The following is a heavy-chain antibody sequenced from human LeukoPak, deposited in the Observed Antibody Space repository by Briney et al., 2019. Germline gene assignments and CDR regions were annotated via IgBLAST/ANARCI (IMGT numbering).Heavy chain of an antibody. V-gene: IGHV1-46*01. CDR3: ARIAARGGLPFDY. CDR2: INPSGGST. J-gene: IGHJ4*02. Sequence: ASVKVSCKASGYTFTGYYMHWVRQAPGHGLEWMGIINPSGGSTSYAQKFQGRVTMTRDMSTSTVYMELSSLRSEGTAVYYCARIAARGGLPFDYWGQGTLVTVSS. CDR1: GYTFTGYY. D-gene: IGHD6-6*01.